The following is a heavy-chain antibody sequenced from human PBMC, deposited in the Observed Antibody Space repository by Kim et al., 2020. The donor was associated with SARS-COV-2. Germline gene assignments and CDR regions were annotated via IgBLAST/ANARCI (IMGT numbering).Heavy chain of an antibody. Sequence: ASVKVSCKASGYTFTGYYMHWVRQAPGQGLEWMGRINPNSGGTNYAQKFQGRVTMTRDTSISTAYMELSRLRSDDTAVYYCARDPPPEVTIFGVVIREYYFDYWGQGTLVTVSS. D-gene: IGHD3-3*01. CDR2: INPNSGGT. CDR1: GYTFTGYY. CDR3: ARDPPPEVTIFGVVIREYYFDY. V-gene: IGHV1-2*06. J-gene: IGHJ4*02.